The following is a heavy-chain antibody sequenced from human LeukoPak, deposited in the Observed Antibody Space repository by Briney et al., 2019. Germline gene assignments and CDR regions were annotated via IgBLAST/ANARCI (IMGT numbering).Heavy chain of an antibody. CDR2: IYYSVST. CDR1: GGSISSYY. D-gene: IGHD5-18*01. V-gene: IGHV4-59*01. J-gene: IGHJ4*02. CDR3: ARYNSYGYPYYFDY. Sequence: PSETLSLTCTVAGGSISSYYWSCIRQPPGKGLEWIGHIYYSVSTNYNPSLKSRVTISVDTSKNQFSLKLSSVTAADTAVYYCARYNSYGYPYYFDYWGQGTLVTVSS.